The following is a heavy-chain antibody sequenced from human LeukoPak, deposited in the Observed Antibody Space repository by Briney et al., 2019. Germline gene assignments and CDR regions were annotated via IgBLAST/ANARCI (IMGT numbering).Heavy chain of an antibody. D-gene: IGHD3-3*01. CDR2: MNPNSGNT. Sequence: ASVKVSCKASGYTFTSYDIKWVRQATGQGLEWMGWMNPNSGNTGYAQKFQGRVTITRNTSISTAYMELSSLRSEDTAVYYCARGDYDFWSGPNWFDPWGQGTLVTVSS. CDR3: ARGDYDFWSGPNWFDP. V-gene: IGHV1-8*03. CDR1: GYTFTSYD. J-gene: IGHJ5*02.